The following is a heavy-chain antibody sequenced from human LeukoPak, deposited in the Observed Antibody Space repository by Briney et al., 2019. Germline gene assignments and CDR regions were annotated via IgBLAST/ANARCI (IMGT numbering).Heavy chain of an antibody. D-gene: IGHD3-16*01. Sequence: TSETLSLTCTVSGGSISSYYWSWIRQPAGKGLEWIGRIYTSGSTNYNPSLKSRVTISVDKSKNQFSLKLSSVTAADTAVHYCARYDSRGSASTRFDYWGQGILVTISS. CDR2: IYTSGST. J-gene: IGHJ4*02. CDR1: GGSISSYY. V-gene: IGHV4-4*07. CDR3: ARYDSRGSASTRFDY.